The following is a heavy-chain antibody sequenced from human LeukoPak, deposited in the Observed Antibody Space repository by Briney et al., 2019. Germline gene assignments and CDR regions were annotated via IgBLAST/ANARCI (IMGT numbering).Heavy chain of an antibody. Sequence: SETLSLTCTVSGGSISSYYWSWIRQPPGKGLEWIGYIYYSGSTNYNPSLKSRVTISVDTSKNQFSLKLSSVTAADTAVYYCASSYGSGSYYNGFDPWGQGTLVTVSS. D-gene: IGHD3-10*01. CDR3: ASSYGSGSYYNGFDP. V-gene: IGHV4-59*01. J-gene: IGHJ5*02. CDR2: IYYSGST. CDR1: GGSISSYY.